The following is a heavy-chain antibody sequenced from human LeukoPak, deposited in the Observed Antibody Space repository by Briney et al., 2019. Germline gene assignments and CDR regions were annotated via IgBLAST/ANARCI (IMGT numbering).Heavy chain of an antibody. CDR3: AGDYGEYYYGMDV. V-gene: IGHV3-33*01. CDR2: IWYDGSNE. Sequence: GRSLRLSCAASGFTFNSYGMRWVRQAPGKGLEWVAVIWYDGSNEYYADSVKGRFTISRDNSKNTLYLRMNSLRAEDTAVYYCAGDYGEYYYGMDVWGQGTTVTVSS. D-gene: IGHD4-17*01. J-gene: IGHJ6*02. CDR1: GFTFNSYG.